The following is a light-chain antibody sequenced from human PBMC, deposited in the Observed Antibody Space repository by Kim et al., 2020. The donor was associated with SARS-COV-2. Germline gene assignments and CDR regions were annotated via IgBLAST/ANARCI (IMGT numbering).Light chain of an antibody. V-gene: IGKV1D-16*01. CDR1: QSISSW. J-gene: IGKJ1*01. Sequence: DIQMTQSPSSLSASVGDRVTITCRASQSISSWLAWYQQKPEKAPKCLIYAASSLQSGVPSRFSGSGSGTDFTLTISSLQPEDFATYYCQQYDSYPRTFGLGTRVEIK. CDR3: QQYDSYPRT. CDR2: AAS.